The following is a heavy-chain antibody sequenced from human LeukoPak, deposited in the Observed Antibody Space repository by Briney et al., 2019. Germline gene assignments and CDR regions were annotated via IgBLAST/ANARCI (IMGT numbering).Heavy chain of an antibody. V-gene: IGHV3-30-3*01. D-gene: IGHD3-22*01. CDR1: GFTFSSYA. J-gene: IGHJ4*02. CDR3: ASGLGTMIVVVITD. Sequence: GGSLRLSCAASGFTFSSYAMHWVRQAPGKGLAWVAVISYDGSNKYYADSVKGRFTISRDNSKNTLYLQMNSLRAEDTAVYYCASGLGTMIVVVITDWGQGTLVTVSS. CDR2: ISYDGSNK.